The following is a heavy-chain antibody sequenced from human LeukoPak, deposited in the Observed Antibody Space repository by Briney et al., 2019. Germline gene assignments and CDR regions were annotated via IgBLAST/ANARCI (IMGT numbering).Heavy chain of an antibody. CDR3: ARSGGTYGGAPDAFDI. CDR1: GFIVSSNY. V-gene: IGHV3-53*01. Sequence: GGSLRLSCAPSGFIVSSNYMTWVRQAPGKGLEWVSVIYADDSTYYADSVKGRFTISRHNSKNMLYLQMNNLRVEDTAIYYCARSGGTYGGAPDAFDIWGQGTMVTVSS. CDR2: IYADDST. J-gene: IGHJ3*02. D-gene: IGHD4-17*01.